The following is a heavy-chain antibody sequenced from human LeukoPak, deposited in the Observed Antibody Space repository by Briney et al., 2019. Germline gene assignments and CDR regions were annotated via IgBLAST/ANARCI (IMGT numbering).Heavy chain of an antibody. Sequence: GGSLRLSCAASGFTVSSNYMSWVRQAPGKGLEWVSAISGSGGSTYYADSVKGRFTISRDNSKNTLYLQMNSLRAEDTAVYYCAREGYYYDSSGYYQYWYFDLWGRGTLVTVSS. D-gene: IGHD3-22*01. CDR1: GFTVSSNY. V-gene: IGHV3-23*01. CDR2: ISGSGGST. CDR3: AREGYYYDSSGYYQYWYFDL. J-gene: IGHJ2*01.